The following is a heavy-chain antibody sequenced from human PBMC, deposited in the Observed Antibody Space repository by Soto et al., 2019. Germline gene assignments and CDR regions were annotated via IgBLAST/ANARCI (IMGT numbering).Heavy chain of an antibody. J-gene: IGHJ4*02. Sequence: GGSLRLSCTASGFTFGDYAMSWFRQAPGKGLEWVGFIRSKAYGGTTEYAASVKGRFTISRDDSKSIAYLQMNSLKTEDTAVYYCTRGLVVPAAKTPYFDYWGQGTLVTVSS. CDR3: TRGLVVPAAKTPYFDY. V-gene: IGHV3-49*03. CDR1: GFTFGDYA. D-gene: IGHD2-2*01. CDR2: IRSKAYGGTT.